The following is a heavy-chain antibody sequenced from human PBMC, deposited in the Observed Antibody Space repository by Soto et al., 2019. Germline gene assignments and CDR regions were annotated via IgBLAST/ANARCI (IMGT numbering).Heavy chain of an antibody. V-gene: IGHV1-69*13. Sequence: ASVKVSCKASGYTFTSYAISWVRQAPGQGLEWMGGIIPIFGTANYAQKFQGRVTITADESTSTAYMELSSLRSEDTAVYYCARCGEMATMWDYFDYWGQGTLVTVSS. D-gene: IGHD5-12*01. CDR2: IIPIFGTA. CDR3: ARCGEMATMWDYFDY. J-gene: IGHJ4*02. CDR1: GYTFTSYA.